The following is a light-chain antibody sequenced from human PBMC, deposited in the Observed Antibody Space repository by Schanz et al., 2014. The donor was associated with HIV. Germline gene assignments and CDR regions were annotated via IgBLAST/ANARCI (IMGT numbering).Light chain of an antibody. Sequence: IQMTQSPSTVSASVGDRVTITCRASQTIGRFLAWYQQKPGSAPVLLIYQASTLETGVPSRFSGSGSGTQFTLTIRGLQPDDFATYYCQQYQSSSWTFGQGTKVE. CDR2: QAS. J-gene: IGKJ1*01. CDR1: QTIGRF. V-gene: IGKV1-5*03. CDR3: QQYQSSSWT.